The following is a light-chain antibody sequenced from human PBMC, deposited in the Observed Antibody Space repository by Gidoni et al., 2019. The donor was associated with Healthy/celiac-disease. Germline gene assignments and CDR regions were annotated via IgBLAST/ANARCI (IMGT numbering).Light chain of an antibody. J-gene: IGLJ3*02. Sequence: SYELTQPPSGSVSPGQTARITCSGDALPKQYTYWYQQKPGQAPVLVIYKDSARPSGIPERFSGSRSGTTVTLTISGVQAEDDADYYCQSADSSGTYWVFGGGTKLTVL. CDR1: ALPKQY. V-gene: IGLV3-25*03. CDR3: QSADSSGTYWV. CDR2: KDS.